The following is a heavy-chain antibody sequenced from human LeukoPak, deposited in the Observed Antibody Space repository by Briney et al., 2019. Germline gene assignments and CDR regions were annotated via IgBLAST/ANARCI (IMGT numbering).Heavy chain of an antibody. D-gene: IGHD6-19*01. V-gene: IGHV4-61*02. CDR3: VRAPFKQWLDLFDY. Sequence: SQTLSLTCTVSGGSISSGSYYWSWVRQPAGKGLEWIGRINTSGSTNYNPSLKSRLTISVDTSQNQFSLKLSSVTAADTDVYYCVRAPFKQWLDLFDYWGQGTLVTVSS. CDR2: INTSGST. J-gene: IGHJ4*02. CDR1: GGSISSGSYY.